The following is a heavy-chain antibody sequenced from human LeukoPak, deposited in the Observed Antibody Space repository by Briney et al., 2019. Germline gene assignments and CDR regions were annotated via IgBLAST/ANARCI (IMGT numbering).Heavy chain of an antibody. Sequence: GASVKVSCKASGYTFTSYDINWVRQATGQGLEWMGWMNPNSGNTGYAQKFQGRVTMTRNTSISTAYMELSSLRSEDTAVYYCARHLRTNYDYLFFDPWGQGTLVTVSS. CDR3: ARHLRTNYDYLFFDP. V-gene: IGHV1-8*01. J-gene: IGHJ5*02. D-gene: IGHD3-16*01. CDR2: MNPNSGNT. CDR1: GYTFTSYD.